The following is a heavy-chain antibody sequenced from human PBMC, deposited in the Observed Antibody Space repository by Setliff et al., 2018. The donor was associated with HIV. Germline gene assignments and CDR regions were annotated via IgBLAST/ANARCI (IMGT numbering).Heavy chain of an antibody. J-gene: IGHJ4*02. CDR2: IIPIFGTT. CDR3: AREYYFDASGYRLGYFDS. Sequence: SVKVSCKASGGSFSSYSINWVRQAPGQGLEWMGGIIPIFGTTNYAQKFRGRVTITADESTTTAYLDVNSLKSDDTAFYYCAREYYFDASGYRLGYFDSWGQGTLVTVSS. V-gene: IGHV1-69*13. CDR1: GGSFSSYS. D-gene: IGHD3-22*01.